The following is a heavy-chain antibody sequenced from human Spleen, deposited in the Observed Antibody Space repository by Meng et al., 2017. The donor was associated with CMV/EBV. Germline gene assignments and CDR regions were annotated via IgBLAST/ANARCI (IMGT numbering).Heavy chain of an antibody. V-gene: IGHV3-9*01. D-gene: IGHD2-15*01. J-gene: IGHJ3*02. Sequence: GGSLRLSCEASGFTFDDYSVHWVRQAPGKGLEWVSGISWNSGNTGYVDSVKGRFNISRDNAKNSLYLQMKSLRPEDTALYYCVSSGLAFDIWGQGTRVNVSS. CDR1: GFTFDDYS. CDR3: VSSGLAFDI. CDR2: ISWNSGNT.